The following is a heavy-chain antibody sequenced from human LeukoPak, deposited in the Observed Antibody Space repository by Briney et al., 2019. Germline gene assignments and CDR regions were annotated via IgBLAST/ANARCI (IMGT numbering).Heavy chain of an antibody. D-gene: IGHD3-3*01. Sequence: ASVKVSCKASGYTFTGYYMHWVRQAPGQGLEWMGIINPSGGSTSYAQKFQGRVTMTRDTSTSTVYMELSSLRSEDTAVYYCARAGGMEYYDFWSGYYLGYYFDYWGQGTLVTVSS. CDR2: INPSGGST. J-gene: IGHJ4*02. V-gene: IGHV1-46*01. CDR1: GYTFTGYY. CDR3: ARAGGMEYYDFWSGYYLGYYFDY.